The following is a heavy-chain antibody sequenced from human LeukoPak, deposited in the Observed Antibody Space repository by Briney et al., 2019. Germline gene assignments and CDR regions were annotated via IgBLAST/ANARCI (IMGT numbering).Heavy chain of an antibody. Sequence: ASVKVSCKASGYTFTGYYMHWVRQAPGQGLEWMGWINPNSGGTNYAQKFQGRVTMTRDTSISTAYMELSRLRSDDTAVYYCARLYSGYESLYSYYYYYMDVWGKGTTVTVSS. D-gene: IGHD5-12*01. CDR2: INPNSGGT. V-gene: IGHV1-2*02. CDR1: GYTFTGYY. J-gene: IGHJ6*03. CDR3: ARLYSGYESLYSYYYYYMDV.